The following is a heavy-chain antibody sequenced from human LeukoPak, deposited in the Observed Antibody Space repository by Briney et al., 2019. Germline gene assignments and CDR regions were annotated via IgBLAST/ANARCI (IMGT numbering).Heavy chain of an antibody. CDR1: GGSISSSSYY. J-gene: IGHJ6*03. Sequence: SETLSLTCTVSGGSISSSSYYWGWIRQPPGKGLEWIGNIYYSGSTYYNPSLKSRVTLSVDTSKKQFSLKLSSVTAADTAVYYCARAGYYYYYMDVWGKGTTVTVSS. V-gene: IGHV4-39*07. CDR3: ARAGYYYYYMDV. CDR2: IYYSGST.